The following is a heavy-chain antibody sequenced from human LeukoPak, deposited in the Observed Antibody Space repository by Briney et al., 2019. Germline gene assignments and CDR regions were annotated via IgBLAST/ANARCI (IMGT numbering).Heavy chain of an antibody. D-gene: IGHD5-24*01. CDR3: ARDGGLEMATITLFDY. CDR1: GFTFDDYA. CDR2: INWNGGST. V-gene: IGHV3-20*04. Sequence: TGGSLRLSCAASGFTFDDYAMHWVRQAPGKVLEWVSGINWNGGSTGYADSVKGRFTISRDNAKNSLYLQMNSLRAEDTALYYCARDGGLEMATITLFDYWGQGTLVTVSS. J-gene: IGHJ4*02.